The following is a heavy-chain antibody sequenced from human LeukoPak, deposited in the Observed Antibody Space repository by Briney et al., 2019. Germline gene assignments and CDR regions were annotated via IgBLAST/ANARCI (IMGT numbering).Heavy chain of an antibody. V-gene: IGHV3-23*01. CDR2: LSTSPR. CDR3: VRGEVAVQYYFES. D-gene: IGHD3-22*01. Sequence: GGSLTLSCAASGFTITNYAMSWVRQGSGKGLEWVSGLSTSPRYADSVRGRFIVSRDHSRNTFSLKMNSLRAEDTAVYYCVRGEVAVQYYFESWGQGTLVTVSS. CDR1: GFTITNYA. J-gene: IGHJ4*02.